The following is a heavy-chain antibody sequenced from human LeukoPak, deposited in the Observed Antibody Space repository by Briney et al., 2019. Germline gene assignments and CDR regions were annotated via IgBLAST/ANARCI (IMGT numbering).Heavy chain of an antibody. V-gene: IGHV4-59*12. D-gene: IGHD4-17*01. CDR1: GGSISSYY. CDR3: ARAGDYGDYVGWFDP. J-gene: IGHJ5*02. CDR2: IYYSGST. Sequence: PSGTLSLTCAVSGGSISSYYWSWIRQPPGKGLEWIGYIYYSGSTNYNPSLKSRVTMSVDTSKNQFSLKLTSVTAADTAVYYCARAGDYGDYVGWFDPWGQGTLVTVSS.